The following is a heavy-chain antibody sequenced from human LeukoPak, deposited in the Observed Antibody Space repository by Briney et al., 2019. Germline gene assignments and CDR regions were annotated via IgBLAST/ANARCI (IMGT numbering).Heavy chain of an antibody. CDR3: ARGPRIAAAGTRFDY. CDR1: GGTFSSYA. CDR2: IIPIFGTA. J-gene: IGHJ4*02. D-gene: IGHD6-13*01. V-gene: IGHV1-69*05. Sequence: RASVKVSCKASGGTFSSYAISWVRQAPGQGLEWMGGIIPIFGTANYAQKFQGRVTITTDESTSTAHMELSSLRSEDTAVYYCARGPRIAAAGTRFDYWGQGTLVTVSS.